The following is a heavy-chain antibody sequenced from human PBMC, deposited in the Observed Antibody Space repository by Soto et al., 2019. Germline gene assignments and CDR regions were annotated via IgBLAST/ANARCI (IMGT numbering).Heavy chain of an antibody. D-gene: IGHD5-12*01. CDR3: ARVIGGYDYYYYYGMDV. J-gene: IGHJ6*02. CDR1: GGSISSYY. CDR2: IYYRGST. Sequence: QVQLQESGPGLVKPSETLSLTCTVSGGSISSYYWSWIRQPPGKGLEWSGYIYYRGSTNYNPSLKSRVTISVATSKNQFALQLSSVTAADTAVYYCARVIGGYDYYYYYGMDVWGQGTTVTVSS. V-gene: IGHV4-59*01.